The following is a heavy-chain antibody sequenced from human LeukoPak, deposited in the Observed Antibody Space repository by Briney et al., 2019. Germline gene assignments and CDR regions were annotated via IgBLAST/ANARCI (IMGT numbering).Heavy chain of an antibody. Sequence: GGSLRLSCAASGFTFSDYYMTWVRQAPGRGLEWISYINGSSSDTKYADSVKGRFAISRDNAKNSVYLLMNSLRAEDTAVYYCARRGTTYCTIDSCHPNWFDPWGQGTLVTVSS. CDR3: ARRGTTYCTIDSCHPNWFDP. CDR1: GFTFSDYY. V-gene: IGHV3-11*03. D-gene: IGHD2-8*01. J-gene: IGHJ5*02. CDR2: INGSSSDT.